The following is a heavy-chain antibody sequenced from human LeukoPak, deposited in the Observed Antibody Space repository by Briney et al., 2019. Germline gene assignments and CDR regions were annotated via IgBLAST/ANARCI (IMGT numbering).Heavy chain of an antibody. D-gene: IGHD2-2*01. CDR3: ARAAGHCNSTICYPEYFQH. J-gene: IGHJ1*01. CDR1: GGSFSGYY. Sequence: SETLSLTCAVYGGSFSGYYWSWIRQPPGKGLEWIGEINHSGSTNYNPSLKSRVTISVDTSKNQFSLKLSSVTAADTAVYYCARAAGHCNSTICYPEYFQHWGQGTLVTVSS. CDR2: INHSGST. V-gene: IGHV4-34*01.